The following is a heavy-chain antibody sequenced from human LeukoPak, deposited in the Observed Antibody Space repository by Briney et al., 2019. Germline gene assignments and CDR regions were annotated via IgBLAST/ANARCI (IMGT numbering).Heavy chain of an antibody. D-gene: IGHD5-12*01. CDR2: IKQDGSEK. CDR3: AKDRGYGYYYGMDV. J-gene: IGHJ6*02. Sequence: PGGSLRLSCAASGFTFSSYWMSWVRQAPGKGLEWVANIKQDGSEKYYVDSVKGRFTISRDNSKNTLYLQMNSLRAEDTAVYYCAKDRGYGYYYGMDVWGQGTTVTVSS. CDR1: GFTFSSYW. V-gene: IGHV3-7*01.